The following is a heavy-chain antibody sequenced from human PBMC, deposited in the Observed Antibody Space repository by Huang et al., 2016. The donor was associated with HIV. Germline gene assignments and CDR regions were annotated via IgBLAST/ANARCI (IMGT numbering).Heavy chain of an antibody. CDR1: GGSIRSDNYY. D-gene: IGHD3-10*01. CDR3: ARLPGSITMIRGVITDPY. V-gene: IGHV4-39*01. Sequence: QLQLQESGPGLVKPSETLSLTCTVSGGSIRSDNYYWGWIRQPPGKGLEWIGSIYYSGITSYNPALKRRVTITVDTSKNQFSLKMRSVTAADTAVYYCARLPGSITMIRGVITDPYWGQGTLVTVSS. J-gene: IGHJ4*02. CDR2: IYYSGIT.